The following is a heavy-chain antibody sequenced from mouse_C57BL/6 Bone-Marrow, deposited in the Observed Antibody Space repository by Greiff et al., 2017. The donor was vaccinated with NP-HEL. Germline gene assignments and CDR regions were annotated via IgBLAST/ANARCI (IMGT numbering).Heavy chain of an antibody. CDR2: IHPNSGST. V-gene: IGHV1-64*01. D-gene: IGHD2-4*01. CDR3: PIYYDFPFAY. CDR1: GYTFTSYW. Sequence: QVQLQQPGAELVKPGASVKLSCKASGYTFTSYWMHWVKQRPGQGLEWIGMIHPNSGSTNYNEKFKSKATLTVDKSSSTAYMQLSTLTSEDSAVYYCPIYYDFPFAYWGQGTLVTVSA. J-gene: IGHJ3*01.